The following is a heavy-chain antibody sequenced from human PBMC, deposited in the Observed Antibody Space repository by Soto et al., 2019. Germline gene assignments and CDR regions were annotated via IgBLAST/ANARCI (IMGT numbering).Heavy chain of an antibody. Sequence: WASVKVSCKASGYTFTSYDINWVRQATGQGLEWMGWMNPNSGNTGYAQKFQGRVTMTRNTSISTAYMELSSLRSEDTAVYYCARVGVGDFWSGYYRYGMDVWGQGTTVTVSS. D-gene: IGHD3-3*01. CDR3: ARVGVGDFWSGYYRYGMDV. CDR2: MNPNSGNT. J-gene: IGHJ6*02. V-gene: IGHV1-8*01. CDR1: GYTFTSYD.